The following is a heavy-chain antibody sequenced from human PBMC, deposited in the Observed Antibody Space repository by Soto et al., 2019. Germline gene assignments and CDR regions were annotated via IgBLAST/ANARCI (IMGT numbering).Heavy chain of an antibody. CDR2: INSRGDNT. V-gene: IGHV3-23*01. CDR1: GFTFSNHV. Sequence: EVQLLESGGGLVQPGGSLRLSFAPSGFTFSNHVMSWVRQAPGKGPEWVSSINSRGDNTYYAGSVRGRFTISRDNSKSTLYLQMNSLRAEDTAVYYCGNGLENHYNYDYWGQGTLVTVSS. CDR3: GNGLENHYNYDY. D-gene: IGHD3-16*01. J-gene: IGHJ4*02.